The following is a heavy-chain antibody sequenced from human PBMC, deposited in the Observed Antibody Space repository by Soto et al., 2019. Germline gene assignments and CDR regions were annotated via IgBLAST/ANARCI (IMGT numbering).Heavy chain of an antibody. D-gene: IGHD5-18*01. CDR3: ASNSSGYIFYDY. V-gene: IGHV4-30-4*01. CDR2: IYYSGST. Sequence: SETLSLTCSVSGGAISSGDYYWNWILQPPGKGLEWIGHIYYSGSTYYNSSLKSRVTISLDTSKNQFSLKLSSVTAADTAVYYCASNSSGYIFYDYWGQGTLVTVSS. J-gene: IGHJ4*02. CDR1: GGAISSGDYY.